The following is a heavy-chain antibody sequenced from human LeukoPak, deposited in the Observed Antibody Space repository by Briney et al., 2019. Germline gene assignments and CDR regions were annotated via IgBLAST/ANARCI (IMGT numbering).Heavy chain of an antibody. J-gene: IGHJ4*02. CDR1: GGSISSYY. D-gene: IGHD2-2*01. CDR3: ARRVVVLAARPNYFDY. V-gene: IGHV4-59*01. CDR2: IYYSGST. Sequence: PSETLSLTCTVSGGSISSYYWSWIRQPPGKGLEWIGYIYYSGSTNYNPSLKSRVTISVDTSKNQFSLKLSSVTAADTAVYYCARRVVVLAARPNYFDYWGQGTLVTVSS.